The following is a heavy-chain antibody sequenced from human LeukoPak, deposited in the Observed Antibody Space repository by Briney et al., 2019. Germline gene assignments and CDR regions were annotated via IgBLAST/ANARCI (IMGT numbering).Heavy chain of an antibody. J-gene: IGHJ4*02. CDR1: GGSISSGSYY. V-gene: IGHV4-61*02. Sequence: SETLSLTCTVSGGSISSGSYYWSWIRQPAGKGLEWIGRIYTSGSTNYNPSLKSRVTISVDTSKNQFSLKLSSVTAADTAVYYCARDYYGSGRGTFDYWGQGTLFTVSS. D-gene: IGHD3-10*01. CDR2: IYTSGST. CDR3: ARDYYGSGRGTFDY.